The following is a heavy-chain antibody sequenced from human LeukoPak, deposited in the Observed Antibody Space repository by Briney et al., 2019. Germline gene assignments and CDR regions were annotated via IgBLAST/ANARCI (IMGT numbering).Heavy chain of an antibody. CDR1: GFTFSSYS. D-gene: IGHD2-15*01. V-gene: IGHV3-21*01. CDR2: ISSSSSYI. Sequence: PGGSLRLSCAASGFTFSSYSKNWVRQAPGKGLEWVSSISSSSSYIYYADSVKGRFTISRDNAKNSLYLQMNSLRAEDTAVYYCARDARYCSGGSCCDYWGQGTLVTVSS. J-gene: IGHJ4*02. CDR3: ARDARYCSGGSCCDY.